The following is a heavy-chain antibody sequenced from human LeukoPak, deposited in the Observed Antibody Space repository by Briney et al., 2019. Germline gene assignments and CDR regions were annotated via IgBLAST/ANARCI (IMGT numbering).Heavy chain of an antibody. V-gene: IGHV4-34*01. Sequence: SETPSLTCAVYGGSFSGYYWSWIRQPPGKGLEWIGEINHSGSTNYNPSLKSRVTISVDTSKNQFSLKLNSVTAADTAVYYCARGNPYKVLLRPQSNWFDPWGQGTLVTVSS. CDR1: GGSFSGYY. CDR2: INHSGST. J-gene: IGHJ5*02. D-gene: IGHD2-15*01. CDR3: ARGNPYKVLLRPQSNWFDP.